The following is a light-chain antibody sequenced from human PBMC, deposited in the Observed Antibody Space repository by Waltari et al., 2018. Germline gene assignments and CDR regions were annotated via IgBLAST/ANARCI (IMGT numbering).Light chain of an antibody. J-gene: IGKJ1*01. CDR1: QSVNMW. CDR2: KTS. CDR3: QQYNSSPWT. V-gene: IGKV1-5*03. Sequence: DVQMTQSPSTLSAVVGDRVSLTCRASQSVNMWLAWYQQKPGKAPRLLINKTSTLESGVPSRFSGSGSGTDFTLTISGLQPDDFATYFCQQYNSSPWTFGQGTKLDI.